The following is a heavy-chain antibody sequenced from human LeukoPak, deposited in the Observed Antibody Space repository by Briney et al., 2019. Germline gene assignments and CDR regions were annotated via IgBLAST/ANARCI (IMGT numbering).Heavy chain of an antibody. Sequence: SETLSLTCAVYGGSFSGYYWSWIRQPPRKGLEWIGEINHSGSTNYNPSLKSRVTISVDTSKNQFSLKLSSVTAADTAVYYCARGLYAYYYDSSGLPGGWFDPWGQGTLVTVSS. J-gene: IGHJ5*02. CDR1: GGSFSGYY. V-gene: IGHV4-34*01. D-gene: IGHD3-22*01. CDR3: ARGLYAYYYDSSGLPGGWFDP. CDR2: INHSGST.